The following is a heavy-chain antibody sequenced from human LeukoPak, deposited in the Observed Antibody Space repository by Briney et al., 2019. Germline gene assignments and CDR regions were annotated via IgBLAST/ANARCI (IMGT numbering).Heavy chain of an antibody. D-gene: IGHD1-26*01. CDR1: GGSISSHY. CDR3: ARSSGSYFYFDY. CDR2: IYYSGST. Sequence: SETLSLTCTVSGGSISSHYWSWVRQPPGKGLEWIGYIYYSGSTNYNPSLKSRVTLSVDTSKNQCSLKLSSVTAADTAVYYCARSSGSYFYFDYWGQGTLVTVSS. V-gene: IGHV4-59*11. J-gene: IGHJ4*02.